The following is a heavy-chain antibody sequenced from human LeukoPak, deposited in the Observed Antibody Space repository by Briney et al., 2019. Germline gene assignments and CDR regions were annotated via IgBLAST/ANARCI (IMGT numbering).Heavy chain of an antibody. CDR3: VRDSPPAYCSGGSCYFDY. V-gene: IGHV4-61*02. D-gene: IGHD2-15*01. Sequence: SETLSFTCTVSGGSISSNSYYWSWIRQPAGKGLEWIGRIYTSGSTDYNPSLKSRVTISKDTSKNEFSLKLSSVTAADTAVYYCVRDSPPAYCSGGSCYFDYWGQGTLVTVSS. J-gene: IGHJ4*02. CDR2: IYTSGST. CDR1: GGSISSNSYY.